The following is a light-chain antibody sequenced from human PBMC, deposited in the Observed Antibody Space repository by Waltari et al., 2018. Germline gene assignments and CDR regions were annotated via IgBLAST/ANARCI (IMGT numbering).Light chain of an antibody. Sequence: QSALTQPPSVSGSPGQSVTISCTGTSSDIGSYKTVSWYQQSPGTAPKLMIYEVTNRPSVVPDRCSGSKSANTASLTISGLQVEDEADYYCNSFTSSNTWVFGGGTRLTVL. CDR3: NSFTSSNTWV. CDR1: SSDIGSYKT. V-gene: IGLV2-18*02. CDR2: EVT. J-gene: IGLJ3*02.